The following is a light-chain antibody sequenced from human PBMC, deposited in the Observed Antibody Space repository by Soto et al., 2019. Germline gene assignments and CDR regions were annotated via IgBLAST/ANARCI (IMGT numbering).Light chain of an antibody. J-gene: IGKJ2*01. V-gene: IGKV3-15*01. CDR2: GAS. CDR3: QQYDSWPHT. CDR1: QSISGD. Sequence: EIVMTQSPATLSVSPGERVTLSCGASQSISGDLAWYQQQPGQAPRLVIYGASTRATGVPARFSGSGSATEFTLTISSLQSEDFAVYYCQQYDSWPHTFGVGTSLEIK.